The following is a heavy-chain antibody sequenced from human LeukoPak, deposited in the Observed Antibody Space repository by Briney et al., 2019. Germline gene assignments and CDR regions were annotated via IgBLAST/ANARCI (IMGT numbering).Heavy chain of an antibody. V-gene: IGHV1-8*01. CDR3: ARASSGSYFVYYGMDV. CDR1: GYTFTSYD. CDR2: MNPNSGNT. J-gene: IGHJ6*02. Sequence: AASVKVSCKASGYTFTSYDINWVRQATGQGLEWMGWMNPNSGNTGYAQKFQGRVTMTRNTSISTAYMELSSLRSEDTAAYYCARASSGSYFVYYGMDVWGQGTTVTVSS. D-gene: IGHD1-26*01.